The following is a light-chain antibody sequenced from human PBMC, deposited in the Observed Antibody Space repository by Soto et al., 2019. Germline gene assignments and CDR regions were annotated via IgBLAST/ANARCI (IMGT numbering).Light chain of an antibody. V-gene: IGKV1-39*01. Sequence: DIQMTQSPSSLSASVGDRVTITCRASQTISTHLNWYQQKPGKAPKLLIYAASTLQSGVPSRFSGSGSGTDFTLTISSLQPEDFATYYCPQSLTIPYTFGQGTKLEIK. J-gene: IGKJ2*01. CDR2: AAS. CDR1: QTISTH. CDR3: PQSLTIPYT.